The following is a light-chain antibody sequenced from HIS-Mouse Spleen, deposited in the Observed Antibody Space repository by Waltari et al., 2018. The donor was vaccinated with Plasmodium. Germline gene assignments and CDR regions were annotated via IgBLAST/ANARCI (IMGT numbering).Light chain of an antibody. V-gene: IGLV3-19*01. CDR1: SLRSYY. CDR3: NSRDSSGNHLV. Sequence: SSELTPDPAVSVALGQTVRITCQGDSLRSYYASWYQQKPGQAPVLVIYGKNNRPAGNPDRFSGSSSGNTASLTITGAQAEDEADYYCNSRDSSGNHLVFGGGTKLTVL. J-gene: IGLJ2*01. CDR2: GKN.